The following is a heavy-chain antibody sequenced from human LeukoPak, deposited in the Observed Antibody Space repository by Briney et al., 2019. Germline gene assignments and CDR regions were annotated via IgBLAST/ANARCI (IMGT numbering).Heavy chain of an antibody. D-gene: IGHD3-3*01. V-gene: IGHV3-48*01. CDR1: GFTFSSYS. Sequence: GGSLRLSCAASGFTFSSYSMNWVRQAPGKGLEWVSYISSSSNVIYYTDSVKGRFTISRDNARNLLSLQMNSLRAEDTAVYYRARGDPIYDFWSGGDYWGQGSLVTVSS. CDR2: ISSSSNVI. J-gene: IGHJ4*02. CDR3: ARGDPIYDFWSGGDY.